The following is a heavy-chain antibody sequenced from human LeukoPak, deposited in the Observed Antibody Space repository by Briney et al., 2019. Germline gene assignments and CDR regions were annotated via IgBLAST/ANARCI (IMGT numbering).Heavy chain of an antibody. CDR3: ATGAVVTSIPFDS. Sequence: AGSLRLSCAAPRYTISDYYMTWICQAPGKGLEWGSYISNIGTYTNYADSVKGRFTISSVYAKNSLYLPIIYLRAEHTPVYYFATGAVVTSIPFDSWGQGTLVTVSS. J-gene: IGHJ4*02. CDR2: ISNIGTYT. D-gene: IGHD2-21*02. CDR1: RYTISDYY. V-gene: IGHV3-11*06.